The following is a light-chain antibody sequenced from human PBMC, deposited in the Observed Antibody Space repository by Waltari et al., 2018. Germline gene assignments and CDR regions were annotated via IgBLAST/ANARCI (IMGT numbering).Light chain of an antibody. CDR2: DDN. J-gene: IGLJ3*02. CDR1: SSAVGTYNL. CDR3: CSYAGSYTWV. Sequence: QSALTQPASVSGSPGQSITISCSGTSSAVGTYNLVPWYQQYPGKAPKVMIYDDNRRPSGVSDRFSGSKSGNTASLTISGVQAEDEADYYCCSYAGSYTWVFGGGTKLTVL. V-gene: IGLV2-23*01.